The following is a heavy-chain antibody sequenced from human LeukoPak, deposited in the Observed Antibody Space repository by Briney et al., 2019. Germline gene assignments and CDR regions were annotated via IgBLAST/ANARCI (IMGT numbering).Heavy chain of an antibody. CDR1: GFTFRNFE. Sequence: GGSLRLSCVASGFTFRNFEMNWVRQAPGEGLEWVSYISDSGTTTYYADSVKGRFTISRDNAKNSLFLQMHSLRAEDTATYYCARGYWNNERLVDPWGQGTLVIVSS. CDR3: ARGYWNNERLVDP. CDR2: ISDSGTTT. V-gene: IGHV3-48*03. D-gene: IGHD1/OR15-1a*01. J-gene: IGHJ5*02.